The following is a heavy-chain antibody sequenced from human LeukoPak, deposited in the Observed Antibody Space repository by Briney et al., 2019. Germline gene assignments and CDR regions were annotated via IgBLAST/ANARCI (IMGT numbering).Heavy chain of an antibody. D-gene: IGHD4-17*01. CDR2: IYSDGTT. Sequence: GRSLRLSCTTSGFTFGDYAMSWVRQAPGKGLEWVSVIYSDGTTYYADSVKGRFTISRDYSKNTLYLQMNNLRAEDTAVYYCARDAYGDAFDIWGQGTMVTVSS. CDR3: ARDAYGDAFDI. CDR1: GFTFGDYA. J-gene: IGHJ3*02. V-gene: IGHV3-53*01.